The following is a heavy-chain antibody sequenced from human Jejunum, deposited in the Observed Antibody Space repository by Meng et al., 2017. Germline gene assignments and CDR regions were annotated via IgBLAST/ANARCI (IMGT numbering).Heavy chain of an antibody. CDR3: ACDQTAPYTGFNY. Sequence: GQLVQAGAEVRKPGASVKASCKASGYNSAAYQVYWVRQAPGQGLEWMGRITPKSGGALYTHRFQGRVAMTRDTSINTAYMELSSLTSDDTAVYYCACDQTAPYTGFNYWGQGTLVTVSS. V-gene: IGHV1-2*06. CDR1: GYNSAAYQ. CDR2: ITPKSGGA. J-gene: IGHJ4*02. D-gene: IGHD3-16*01.